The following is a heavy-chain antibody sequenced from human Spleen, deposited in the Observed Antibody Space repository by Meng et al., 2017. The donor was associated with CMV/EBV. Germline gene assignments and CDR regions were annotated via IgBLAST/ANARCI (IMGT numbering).Heavy chain of an antibody. D-gene: IGHD3-22*01. Sequence: SETLSLTCTVSGGSISSYYWSWIRQPPGKGLEWIGYIYYSGSTNYNPSLKSRVTISVDTSKNQFSLKLSSVTAADKAVYYCARANYYYDSSGYPAYYFDYWGQGTLVTVSS. J-gene: IGHJ4*02. CDR2: IYYSGST. V-gene: IGHV4-59*01. CDR1: GGSISSYY. CDR3: ARANYYYDSSGYPAYYFDY.